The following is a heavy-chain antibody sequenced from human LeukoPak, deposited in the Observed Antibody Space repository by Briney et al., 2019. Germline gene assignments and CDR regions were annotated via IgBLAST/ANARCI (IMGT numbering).Heavy chain of an antibody. D-gene: IGHD3-22*01. V-gene: IGHV4-38-2*01. J-gene: IGHJ4*02. Sequence: PSETLSLTCAVSGYSISSCYYWGWIRQPPGKGLEWIGSIYHSGSTYYNPSLKSRVTISVDTSKNQFSLKLSSVTAADTAVYYCARVDSSGFDYWGQGTLVTVSS. CDR1: GYSISSCYY. CDR3: ARVDSSGFDY. CDR2: IYHSGST.